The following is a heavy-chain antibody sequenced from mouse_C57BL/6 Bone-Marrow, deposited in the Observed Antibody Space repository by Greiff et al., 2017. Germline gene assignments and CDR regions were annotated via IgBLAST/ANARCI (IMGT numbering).Heavy chain of an antibody. D-gene: IGHD1-1*01. V-gene: IGHV1-81*01. Sequence: QVQLKESGAELARPGASVKLSCKASGYTFTSYGISWVKQRTGQGLEWIGEIYPRSGNTYYNEKFKGKATLTVDKSSSTAYMQLSSLTSEDSAVYYCARRKGSSPFAYWGQGTLVTVSA. J-gene: IGHJ3*01. CDR2: IYPRSGNT. CDR1: GYTFTSYG. CDR3: ARRKGSSPFAY.